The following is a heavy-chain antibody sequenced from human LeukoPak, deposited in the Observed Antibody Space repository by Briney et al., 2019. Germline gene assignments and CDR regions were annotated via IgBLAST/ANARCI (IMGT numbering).Heavy chain of an antibody. J-gene: IGHJ1*01. D-gene: IGHD1-14*01. CDR1: GGSISGYY. CDR3: ARLGHTSHRNLYFQH. V-gene: IGHV4-59*08. Sequence: SETLSLTCTVSGGSISGYYWSWIRQPPGKGLEWIAYIYYSGTTSYNPSLKSRVTISADTSKSQFSLKLSSVTAADTAVYYCARLGHTSHRNLYFQHWGQGTLVTVSS. CDR2: IYYSGTT.